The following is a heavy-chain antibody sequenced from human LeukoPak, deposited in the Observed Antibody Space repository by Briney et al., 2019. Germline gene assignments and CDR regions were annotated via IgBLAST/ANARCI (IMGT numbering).Heavy chain of an antibody. J-gene: IGHJ6*02. D-gene: IGHD1-14*01. Sequence: GGSLRLSCAASGFTFSSYSMNWVRQAPGKGLEWVSYISSSSSTIYYADSVKGRFTISRDNAKNSLYLQMNSLRDEDTAVYYCARDPGGPESYYYYGMDVWGQGTTVTVSS. CDR3: ARDPGGPESYYYYGMDV. CDR1: GFTFSSYS. CDR2: ISSSSSTI. V-gene: IGHV3-48*02.